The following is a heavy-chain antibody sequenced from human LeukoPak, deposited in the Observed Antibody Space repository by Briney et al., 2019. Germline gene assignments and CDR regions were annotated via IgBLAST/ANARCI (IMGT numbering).Heavy chain of an antibody. CDR2: IIPIFGRA. J-gene: IGHJ3*02. CDR3: ASLAGGNSESSDAFDI. V-gene: IGHV1-69*06. CDR1: GGTFSSYA. Sequence: SVKVSCKASGGTFSSYAISWVRQAPGQGLEWMGGIIPIFGRANYAQKFQGRVTITADKSTSTAYMELSSLRSEDTAVYYCASLAGGNSESSDAFDIWGQGTMVTVSS. D-gene: IGHD4-23*01.